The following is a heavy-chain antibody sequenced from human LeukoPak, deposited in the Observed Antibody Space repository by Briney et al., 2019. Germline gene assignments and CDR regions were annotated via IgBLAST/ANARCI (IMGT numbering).Heavy chain of an antibody. D-gene: IGHD1-14*01. Sequence: PGGSLRLSCAASGFTFSSYAMHWVRQAPGKGLEWVAVISYDGSNKYYADSVKGRFTISRDNSKNTLYLQMNSLKTEDTAAYYCTTSSSHWGQGTLVTVSS. CDR1: GFTFSSYA. CDR3: TTSSSH. CDR2: ISYDGSNK. J-gene: IGHJ4*02. V-gene: IGHV3-30-3*01.